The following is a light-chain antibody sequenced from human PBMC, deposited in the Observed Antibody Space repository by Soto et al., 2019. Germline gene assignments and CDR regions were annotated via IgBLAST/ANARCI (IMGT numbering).Light chain of an antibody. V-gene: IGKV3-20*01. Sequence: VLTQSPGTLSLSPGERVVLSCRASQSISRGNLAWYQQRTGQAPRLLIYGGSSRATGIPDRFSGSGSGTVFTFTISGREPEDCGVYSCLDYGGPPYIFARGTRL. J-gene: IGKJ2*01. CDR2: GGS. CDR3: LDYGGPPYI. CDR1: QSISRGN.